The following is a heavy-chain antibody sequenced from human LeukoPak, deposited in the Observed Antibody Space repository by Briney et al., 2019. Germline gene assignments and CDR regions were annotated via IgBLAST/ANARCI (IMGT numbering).Heavy chain of an antibody. D-gene: IGHD3-3*01. Sequence: SETLSLTCTVSGGSISSYYWSWIRQPPGKGLEWIAYISDIGSINYNPSLKSRVTISLDTSKNQFSLKLSSVTAADTAVYYCASTPSLGQAYDFWSGYLTRGFFDYWGQGTLVTVSS. CDR2: ISDIGSI. CDR1: GGSISSYY. J-gene: IGHJ4*02. V-gene: IGHV4-59*12. CDR3: ASTPSLGQAYDFWSGYLTRGFFDY.